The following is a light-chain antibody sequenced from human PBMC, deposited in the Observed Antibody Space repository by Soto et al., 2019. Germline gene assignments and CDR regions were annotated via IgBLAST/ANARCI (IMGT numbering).Light chain of an antibody. CDR2: GTS. CDR3: QQRGVWPLT. Sequence: EIVMTQSPVTLSVSPGERATLSCRASQNISRSLAWYQQKPGQGPSLLIYGTSTRATYIPARFSASGSGTDFTLTISGLEPEDFAVYYCQQRGVWPLTFGGGTKVDI. J-gene: IGKJ4*01. CDR1: QNISRS. V-gene: IGKV3-11*01.